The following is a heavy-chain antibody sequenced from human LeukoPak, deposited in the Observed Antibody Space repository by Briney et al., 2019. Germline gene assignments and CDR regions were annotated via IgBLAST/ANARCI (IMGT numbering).Heavy chain of an antibody. D-gene: IGHD6-13*01. CDR2: ITAGTTHI. Sequence: GGSLRLSCAASGFNFSPCAMTWVRQAPGKGLEWVSTITAGTTHIYYADSVKGRFTTPRDDAKTSLYLQLSSLRTEDTAVYYCARDGSGWSRDYWGQGTLVTVSS. V-gene: IGHV3-21*01. CDR3: ARDGSGWSRDY. J-gene: IGHJ4*02. CDR1: GFNFSPCA.